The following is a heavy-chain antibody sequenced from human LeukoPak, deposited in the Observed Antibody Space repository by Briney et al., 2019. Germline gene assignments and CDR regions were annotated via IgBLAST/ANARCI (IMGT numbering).Heavy chain of an antibody. CDR1: LGTLSSYP. V-gene: IGHV1-69*01. Sequence: ASVKVSRQATLGTLSSYPVSWVWQAPGHGLEWMGRIIPLFGTANYAQKFEGRVTISADEPTGTAYMELTSLRSEDTAVYYCTRDSWSQSDYYYYMDVWGKGTTVIVSS. J-gene: IGHJ6*03. D-gene: IGHD2-8*02. CDR2: IIPLFGTA. CDR3: TRDSWSQSDYYYYMDV.